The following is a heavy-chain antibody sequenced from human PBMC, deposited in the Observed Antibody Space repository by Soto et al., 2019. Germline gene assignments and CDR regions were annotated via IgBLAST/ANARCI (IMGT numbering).Heavy chain of an antibody. J-gene: IGHJ5*02. CDR1: GGSISSSNW. V-gene: IGHV4-4*02. CDR2: IYHSGST. Sequence: QVQLQESGPGLVKPSGTLSLTCTVSGGSISSSNWWNWVRQPPGKGLEWIGEIYHSGSTNYNPSLKSRVTISVDKSKNQFTLKLTSVTAADTAVYYCARRGDYDSSGPNWFDPWGQGTLVTVSS. D-gene: IGHD3-22*01. CDR3: ARRGDYDSSGPNWFDP.